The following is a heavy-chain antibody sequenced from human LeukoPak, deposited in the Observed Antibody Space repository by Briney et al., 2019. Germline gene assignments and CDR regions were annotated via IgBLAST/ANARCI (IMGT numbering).Heavy chain of an antibody. CDR1: GDPINSYY. V-gene: IGHV4-59*08. J-gene: IGHJ4*02. CDR2: IYYSGRTA. CDR3: ATEIQNIAGRVY. D-gene: IGHD6-6*01. Sequence: SETLSLTCAVSGDPINSYYWNWIRQSPGKGLEWIGYIYYSGRTAKYNPSLKSRVTISVDTSKNQFSLNLSSVTAADTAVYYCATEIQNIAGRVYWGQGTLVTVSS.